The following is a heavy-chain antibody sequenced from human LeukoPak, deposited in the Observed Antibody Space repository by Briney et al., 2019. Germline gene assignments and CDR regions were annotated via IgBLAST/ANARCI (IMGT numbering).Heavy chain of an antibody. J-gene: IGHJ6*02. Sequence: SETLSLTCAVSGGSISSGGYSWSWIRQPPGKGLEWIGYIYHSGSTNYNPSLKSRVTISVDTSKNQFSLKLSSVTAADTAVYYCARRGEYCSSTSCPLDVWGQGTTVTVSS. D-gene: IGHD2-2*01. CDR3: ARRGEYCSSTSCPLDV. V-gene: IGHV4-30-2*01. CDR2: IYHSGST. CDR1: GGSISSGGYS.